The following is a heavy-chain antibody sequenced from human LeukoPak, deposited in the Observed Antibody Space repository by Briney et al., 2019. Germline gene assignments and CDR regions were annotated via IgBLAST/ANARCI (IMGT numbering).Heavy chain of an antibody. CDR1: GGSISSGSYY. D-gene: IGHD6-6*01. J-gene: IGHJ5*02. CDR3: ASELNIAARPIS. V-gene: IGHV4-61*02. Sequence: SETLSLTCTVSGGSISSGSYYWSWIRQPAGKGLEWIGRIYTSGSTNYNPSLKSRVTISVDTSKNQFSLKLSSVTAADTAVYYCASELNIAARPISWGQGTLVTVSS. CDR2: IYTSGST.